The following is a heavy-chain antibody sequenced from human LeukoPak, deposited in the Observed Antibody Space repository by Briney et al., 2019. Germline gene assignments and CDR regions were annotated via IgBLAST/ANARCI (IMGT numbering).Heavy chain of an antibody. Sequence: GGSLRLSCVVSGFTFSSYAMSWVRQAPGKGLEWVSGISGGGGSTYYADSVKGRFTISRDNTKNTLYLQMNSLRAEDTAVYYCAKDRHAPGRYCSSTSCFPFDSWGQGTLVTVSS. J-gene: IGHJ5*01. D-gene: IGHD2-2*01. CDR2: ISGGGGST. CDR1: GFTFSSYA. CDR3: AKDRHAPGRYCSSTSCFPFDS. V-gene: IGHV3-23*01.